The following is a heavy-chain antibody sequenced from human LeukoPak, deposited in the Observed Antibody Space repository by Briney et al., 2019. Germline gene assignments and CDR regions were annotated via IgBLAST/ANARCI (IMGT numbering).Heavy chain of an antibody. CDR1: GFTFNFYA. CDR3: AKRRTYTDYSFDY. V-gene: IGHV3-23*01. Sequence: PGGSLRLSCAASGFTFNFYAMSWVRQAPGKGLEWVSEITGSGGTTDFAVSVKGRFTISRDSSKNTLYLQMNSLRAEDTAVYFCAKRRTYTDYSFDYWGQGTLVTVSS. J-gene: IGHJ4*02. D-gene: IGHD4-11*01. CDR2: ITGSGGTT.